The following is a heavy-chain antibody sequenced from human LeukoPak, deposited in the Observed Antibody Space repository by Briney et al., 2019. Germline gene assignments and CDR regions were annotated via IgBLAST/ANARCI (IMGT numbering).Heavy chain of an antibody. D-gene: IGHD2-21*01. CDR1: GFTFSSYW. CDR3: ARGISLSAVDY. J-gene: IGHJ4*02. Sequence: PGGSLRLSCAASGFTFSSYWMSWVRQAPREGLEWVANINKDGSEKYYVDSVKGRFTISRDNAKNSLHLQMNSLRAEDTAVYYCARGISLSAVDYWGQGTLVTVSS. CDR2: INKDGSEK. V-gene: IGHV3-7*01.